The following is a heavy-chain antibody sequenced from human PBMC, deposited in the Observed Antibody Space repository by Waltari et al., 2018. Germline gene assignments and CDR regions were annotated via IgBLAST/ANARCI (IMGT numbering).Heavy chain of an antibody. CDR1: GGSISSYY. D-gene: IGHD6-13*01. J-gene: IGHJ2*01. V-gene: IGHV4-59*01. Sequence: QVQLQESGPGLVKPSETLSLTCTVSGGSISSYYWSWIRQPPGKGLEWIGYIYYSGSTNSHPSLRSRVTISVDTSKNQFSLKLSSVTAADTAVYYCASLKADSSSWYRTYWYFDLWGRGTLVTVSS. CDR3: ASLKADSSSWYRTYWYFDL. CDR2: IYYSGST.